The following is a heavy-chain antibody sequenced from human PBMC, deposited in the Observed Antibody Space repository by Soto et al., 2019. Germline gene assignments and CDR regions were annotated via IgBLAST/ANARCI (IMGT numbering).Heavy chain of an antibody. CDR1: GFTFSSYG. J-gene: IGHJ3*02. CDR2: IWYDGSNK. V-gene: IGHV3-33*01. D-gene: IGHD5-12*01. CDR3: ARVGGYSGYDTPAFDI. Sequence: ESGGGVVQPGRSLRLSCAASGFTFSSYGMHWVRQAPGKGLEWVAVIWYDGSNKYYADSVKGRFTISRDNSKNTLYLQMNSLRAEDTAVYYCARVGGYSGYDTPAFDIWGQGTMVTVSS.